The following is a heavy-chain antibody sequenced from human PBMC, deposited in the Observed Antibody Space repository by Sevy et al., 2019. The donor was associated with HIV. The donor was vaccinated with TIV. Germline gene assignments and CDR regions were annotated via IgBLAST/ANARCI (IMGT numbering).Heavy chain of an antibody. CDR2: INHSGST. Sequence: SETLSLTCAVYGGSFSGYYWSWIRQPPGKGLEWIGEINHSGSTNFNPSLKSRVTISVDTSKNQFSLKLSSVTAADTAVYYCAGGSSIVVVVAATTGAFDIWGQGTMVTVSS. V-gene: IGHV4-34*01. CDR1: GGSFSGYY. CDR3: AGGSSIVVVVAATTGAFDI. D-gene: IGHD2-15*01. J-gene: IGHJ3*02.